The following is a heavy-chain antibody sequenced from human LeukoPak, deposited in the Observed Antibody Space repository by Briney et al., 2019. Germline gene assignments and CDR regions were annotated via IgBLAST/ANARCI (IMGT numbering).Heavy chain of an antibody. D-gene: IGHD3-3*01. CDR3: ARLKDAFDFWSTFYY. CDR1: GYSFTNYW. J-gene: IGHJ4*02. Sequence: KPGESLKISCQGSGYSFTNYWIGWGRQMPGKGLEWMAIIYPIDSNTRYSPSFQGQVTISVDKSISTAYLQWSSLKASDTAMYYCARLKDAFDFWSTFYYWGQGALVTVSS. CDR2: IYPIDSNT. V-gene: IGHV5-51*03.